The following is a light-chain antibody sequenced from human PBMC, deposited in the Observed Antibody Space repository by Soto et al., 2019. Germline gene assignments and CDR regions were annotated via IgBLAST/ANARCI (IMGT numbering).Light chain of an antibody. J-gene: IGLJ2*01. CDR3: GADHGSGSNFVLRV. Sequence: QAVVTQPPSASASLGASVTLTCTLSSGYSNYKVDWYQQRPGKGPRFVMRVGTGGIVGSKGDGIPDRFSVLGSGLNRYLTIKNIQEEDESDYHCGADHGSGSNFVLRVFGGGTKLTVL. V-gene: IGLV9-49*01. CDR2: VGTGGIVG. CDR1: SGYSNYK.